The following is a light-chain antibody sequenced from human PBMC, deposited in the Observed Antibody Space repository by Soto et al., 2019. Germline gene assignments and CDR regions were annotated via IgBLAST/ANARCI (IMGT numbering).Light chain of an antibody. Sequence: TQSPSTLPASVGDRVTITCRASQSISRDYLAWYQQRLGQAPRLLIYGASSGATGIPDRFSGSGSGTDFTLTISRLEPEDFAIYYCQQYGGVPYTFGQGTKLEIK. J-gene: IGKJ2*01. CDR2: GAS. V-gene: IGKV3-20*01. CDR1: QSISRDY. CDR3: QQYGGVPYT.